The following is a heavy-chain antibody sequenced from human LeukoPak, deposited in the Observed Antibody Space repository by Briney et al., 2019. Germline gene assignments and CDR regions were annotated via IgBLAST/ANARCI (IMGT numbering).Heavy chain of an antibody. J-gene: IGHJ6*02. D-gene: IGHD3-10*01. CDR1: GFPVSTYT. V-gene: IGHV3-48*02. CDR2: IRSGVGAE. CDR3: ARYFGDPQGMDV. Sequence: GGSLRLSCAASGFPVSTYTINWVRQAPGKGLEWVSQIRSGVGAEYYADSVKGRFTISRDNAQNSLHLQMNRLRDEDTAIYYCARYFGDPQGMDVWGQGTTVTVSS.